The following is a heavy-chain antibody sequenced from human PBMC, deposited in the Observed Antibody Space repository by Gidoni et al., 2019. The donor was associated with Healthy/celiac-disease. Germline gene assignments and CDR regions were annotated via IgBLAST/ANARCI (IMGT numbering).Heavy chain of an antibody. D-gene: IGHD6-6*01. CDR2: ISSSGSTI. CDR3: ARAAPEVYSSSSWFDY. Sequence: EVQLVESGGGLVQPGGSLRLSCAASGFTFSSYEMNWVRQAPGKGLEWVSYISSSGSTIYYADSVKGRFTISRDNAKNSLYLQMNSLRAEDTAVYYCARAAPEVYSSSSWFDYWGQGTLVTVSS. CDR1: GFTFSSYE. J-gene: IGHJ4*02. V-gene: IGHV3-48*03.